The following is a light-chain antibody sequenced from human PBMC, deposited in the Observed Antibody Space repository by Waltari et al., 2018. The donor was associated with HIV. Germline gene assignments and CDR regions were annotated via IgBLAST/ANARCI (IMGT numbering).Light chain of an antibody. CDR1: QSVLYSSNNKNY. V-gene: IGKV4-1*01. J-gene: IGKJ4*01. Sequence: DIVMIQSPDFLVASLGDRATINCKSSQSVLYSSNNKNYLAWYQQKPGQPPKLLIYWASTRESGVPDRFSGSGSGTDFTLTISSLQAEDVAVYYCQQYYDTPLTFGGGTKVGIK. CDR3: QQYYDTPLT. CDR2: WAS.